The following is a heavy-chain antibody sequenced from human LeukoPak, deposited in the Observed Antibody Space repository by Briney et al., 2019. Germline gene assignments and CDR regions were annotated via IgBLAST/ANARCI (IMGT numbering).Heavy chain of an antibody. CDR3: ARVKGDYCSSTSCYTPTNAFDI. Sequence: SVKVSCKASGGTFSSYAISWVRQAPGQGLEWMGGIIPIFGTANYAQKFQGRVTITADESTSTAYMELSSLRSEDTAVYYCARVKGDYCSSTSCYTPTNAFDIWGQGTMVTVSS. V-gene: IGHV1-69*01. J-gene: IGHJ3*02. D-gene: IGHD2-2*02. CDR1: GGTFSSYA. CDR2: IIPIFGTA.